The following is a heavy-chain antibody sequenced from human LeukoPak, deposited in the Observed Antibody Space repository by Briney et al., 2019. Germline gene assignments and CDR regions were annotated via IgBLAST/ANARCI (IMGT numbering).Heavy chain of an antibody. J-gene: IGHJ6*02. D-gene: IGHD3-10*01. Sequence: GYLRLSCAATGFTVSSNYMSWVRQAPGKGLEWVSVIYSCGSTYYADSVKRRFTISRDNSKNTLYLQMNSLRAEDTAVYYCARDRGGLLWSGYYYYGMDVWGQGTTVSVSS. V-gene: IGHV3-66*01. CDR3: ARDRGGLLWSGYYYYGMDV. CDR2: IYSCGST. CDR1: GFTVSSNY.